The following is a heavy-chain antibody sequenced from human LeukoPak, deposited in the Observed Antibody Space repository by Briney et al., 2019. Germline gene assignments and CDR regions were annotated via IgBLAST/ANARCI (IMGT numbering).Heavy chain of an antibody. D-gene: IGHD4-23*01. CDR3: ARVHGRGTTVVNHRHWYFDL. V-gene: IGHV1-69*04. CDR2: IIPILGIA. Sequence: GASVKVSCKASGYTFTSYGISWVRQAPGQGLEWMGRIIPILGIANYAQKFQGRVTITADKSTSTAYMELSSLRSEDTAVYYCARVHGRGTTVVNHRHWYFDLWGRGTLVTVSS. CDR1: GYTFTSYG. J-gene: IGHJ2*01.